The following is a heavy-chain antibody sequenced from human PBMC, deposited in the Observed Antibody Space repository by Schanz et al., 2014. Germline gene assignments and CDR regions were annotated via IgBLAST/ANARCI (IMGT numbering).Heavy chain of an antibody. CDR2: ISTGRYL. V-gene: IGHV3-21*02. Sequence: EVQLVESGGGLVKPGGSLRLSCAASGFTFSSYSLAWVRQAPGKGLEWVSFISTGRYLYYADSVKGRFTISRDNSKNTLSLQMNSLRAEDTAVYYCIRGDIMVVPVAHFWGQGILVTVSS. J-gene: IGHJ4*02. CDR1: GFTFSSYS. D-gene: IGHD2-2*01. CDR3: IRGDIMVVPVAHF.